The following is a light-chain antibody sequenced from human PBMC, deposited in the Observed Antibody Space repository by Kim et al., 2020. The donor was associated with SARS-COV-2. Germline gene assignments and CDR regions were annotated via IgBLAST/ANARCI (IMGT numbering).Light chain of an antibody. Sequence: QSALTQPASVSGSPGQSITISCTGTSSDVGGYNYVSWYQQYPGKAPKLMIYDVRNRPSGVSNRFFGSKSANTASLTISGLQAEDDADYYCSSYTSSSTLVFGGGTQLTVL. CDR1: SSDVGGYNY. J-gene: IGLJ2*01. CDR2: DVR. CDR3: SSYTSSSTLV. V-gene: IGLV2-14*03.